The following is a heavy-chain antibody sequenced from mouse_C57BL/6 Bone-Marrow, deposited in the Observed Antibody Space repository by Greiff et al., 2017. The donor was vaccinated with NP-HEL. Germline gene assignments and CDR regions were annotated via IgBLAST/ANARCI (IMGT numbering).Heavy chain of an antibody. CDR3: ARDDWINWYFDV. J-gene: IGHJ1*03. CDR2: ISDGGSYT. V-gene: IGHV5-4*01. Sequence: DVHLVESGGGLVKPGGSLKLSCAASGFPFSSYAMSWVRQTPEKRLEWVATISDGGSYTYYPDNVKGRFTISRDNAKNNLYLQMSHLKSEDTAMYYCARDDWINWYFDVWGTGTTVTVSS. CDR1: GFPFSSYA. D-gene: IGHD2-13*01.